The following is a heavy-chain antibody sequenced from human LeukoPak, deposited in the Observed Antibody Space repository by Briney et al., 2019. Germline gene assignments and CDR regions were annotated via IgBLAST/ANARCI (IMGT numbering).Heavy chain of an antibody. Sequence: GGSLRLSCAASGFTVSSNYMSWVRQAPGKGLEWVSVIYSGGSTYYADSVKGRFTISRDNSKNTLYLQMNSLRAEDTAVYYCARDSGDIVLMVYAPYYFDYWGQGTLVTVSS. J-gene: IGHJ4*02. D-gene: IGHD2-8*01. CDR3: ARDSGDIVLMVYAPYYFDY. CDR2: IYSGGST. V-gene: IGHV3-53*05. CDR1: GFTVSSNY.